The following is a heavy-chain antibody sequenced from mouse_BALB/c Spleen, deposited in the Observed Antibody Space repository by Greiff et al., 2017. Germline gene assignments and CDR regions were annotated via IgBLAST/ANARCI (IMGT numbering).Heavy chain of an antibody. Sequence: QVQLQQPGAELVRPGASVKLSCKASGYTFTSYWINWVKQRPGQGLEWIGNIYPSDSYTNYNQKFKDKATLTVDKSSSTAYMQLSSPTSEDSAVYYCTRGGNYVDYAMDYWGQGTSVTVSS. J-gene: IGHJ4*01. D-gene: IGHD2-1*01. V-gene: IGHV1-69*02. CDR2: IYPSDSYT. CDR3: TRGGNYVDYAMDY. CDR1: GYTFTSYW.